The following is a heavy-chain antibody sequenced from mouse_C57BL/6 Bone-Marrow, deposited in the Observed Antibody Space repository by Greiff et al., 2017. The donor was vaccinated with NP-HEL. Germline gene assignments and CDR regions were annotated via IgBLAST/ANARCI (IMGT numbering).Heavy chain of an antibody. V-gene: IGHV5-17*01. Sequence: EVKLVESGGGLVKPGGSLKLSCAASGFTFSDSGMHWVRQAPEKGLEWVAYISSGSSTIYYADTVKGRFTISRDNAKNTLFLQMTSLMSEDTAMYYCAGRGLLLAMDYWGQGTSVTVSS. J-gene: IGHJ4*01. CDR3: AGRGLLLAMDY. CDR1: GFTFSDSG. D-gene: IGHD2-3*01. CDR2: ISSGSSTI.